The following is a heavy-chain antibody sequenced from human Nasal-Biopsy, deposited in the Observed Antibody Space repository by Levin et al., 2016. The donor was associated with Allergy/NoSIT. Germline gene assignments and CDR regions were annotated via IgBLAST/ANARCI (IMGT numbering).Heavy chain of an antibody. CDR2: ISAYNGNT. V-gene: IGHV1-18*01. CDR3: ARDSAMGPTKFDPSNAFDI. Sequence: ASVKVSCKTSGYSFTIYGISWIRQAPGQGLEWMGLISAYNGNTNYAQKFQGRVHMTTDTSTSTAYMELRSLRSDDTAVYYCARDSAMGPTKFDPSNAFDIWGQGTVVTVSS. D-gene: IGHD1-26*01. J-gene: IGHJ3*02. CDR1: GYSFTIYG.